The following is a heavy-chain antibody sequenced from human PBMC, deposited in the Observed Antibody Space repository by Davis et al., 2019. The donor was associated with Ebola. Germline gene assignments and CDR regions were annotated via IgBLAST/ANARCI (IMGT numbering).Heavy chain of an antibody. CDR2: IGTAGDT. J-gene: IGHJ1*01. D-gene: IGHD3-10*01. Sequence: GGSLRLSCEASGFTFSNYDMHWVRQVTGKGLEWVSAIGTAGDTYYPGSVKGRFTISRDNAKNSLYLQMNSLRAEDTAVYYCAKGYYYGSGSYFAEYFQHWGQGTLVTVSS. CDR3: AKGYYYGSGSYFAEYFQH. CDR1: GFTFSNYD. V-gene: IGHV3-13*01.